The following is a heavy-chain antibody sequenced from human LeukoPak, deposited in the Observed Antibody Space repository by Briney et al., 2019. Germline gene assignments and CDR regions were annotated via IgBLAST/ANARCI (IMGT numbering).Heavy chain of an antibody. CDR2: INPSGGST. CDR3: ARGKGYSYDTLYYFDY. CDR1: GYTVTRYY. D-gene: IGHD5-18*01. Sequence: GASVKVSCKASGYTVTRYYMHWVRQAPGQGLEWMGIINPSGGSTSYAQKFQGRVTMTRDTSTSTVYMELSSLRSEDTAVYYCARGKGYSYDTLYYFDYWGPGTLVTVSS. V-gene: IGHV1-46*01. J-gene: IGHJ4*02.